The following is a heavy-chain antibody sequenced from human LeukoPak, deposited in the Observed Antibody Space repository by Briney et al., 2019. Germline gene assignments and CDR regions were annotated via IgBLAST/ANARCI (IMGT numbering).Heavy chain of an antibody. CDR2: ISGSGGST. V-gene: IGHV3-23*01. Sequence: GGSLRLSCAASGFTFSSYAMSWVRQAPGKGLEWVSAISGSGGSTYYADSVKGRFTISRDNSKNTLYLQMNSVRAEDTAVYFCARRAGAYSHPYDYWGQGTLVTVSS. J-gene: IGHJ4*02. D-gene: IGHD4/OR15-4a*01. CDR1: GFTFSSYA. CDR3: ARRAGAYSHPYDY.